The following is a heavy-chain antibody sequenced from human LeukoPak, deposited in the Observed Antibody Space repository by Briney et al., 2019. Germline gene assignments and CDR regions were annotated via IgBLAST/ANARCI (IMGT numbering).Heavy chain of an antibody. J-gene: IGHJ4*02. V-gene: IGHV4-31*03. CDR2: IYYSGST. CDR3: ARGVSVYYDSSGYYYFDY. D-gene: IGHD3-22*01. CDR1: GDSISSDAFY. Sequence: SQTLSLTCTVSGDSISSDAFYWSWVRQHPGKGLEWIGYIYYSGSTSYNPSLKSRPTISVDTSKNQFSLKLRSVTAADTAVYYCARGVSVYYDSSGYYYFDYRGQGTLVTVSS.